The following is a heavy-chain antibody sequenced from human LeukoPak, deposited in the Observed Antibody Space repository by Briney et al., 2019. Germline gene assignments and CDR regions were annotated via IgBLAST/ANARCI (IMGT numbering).Heavy chain of an antibody. D-gene: IGHD5-12*01. CDR1: GGSISSYY. V-gene: IGHV4-59*01. CDR2: IYYSGST. Sequence: SETLSLTCTVSGGSISSYYWSWIRRPPGKGLEWIGYIYYSGSTNYNPSLKSRVTISVDTSKNQFSLKLSSVTAADTAVYYCARRSSGYDGWFDPWGQGTLVTVSS. CDR3: ARRSSGYDGWFDP. J-gene: IGHJ5*02.